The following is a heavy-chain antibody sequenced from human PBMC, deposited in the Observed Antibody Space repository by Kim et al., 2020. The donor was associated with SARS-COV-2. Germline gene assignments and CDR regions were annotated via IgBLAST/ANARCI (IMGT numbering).Heavy chain of an antibody. V-gene: IGHV3-33*01. CDR2: IWYDGSNK. D-gene: IGHD3-3*01. CDR1: GFTFSSYG. Sequence: GGSLRLSCAASGFTFSSYGMHWVRQAPGKGLEWVAVIWYDGSNKYYADSVKGRFTISRDNSKNTLYLQMNSLRAEDTAVYYCHLGGYYSHYFDYWGQGTLVTVSS. CDR3: HLGGYYSHYFDY. J-gene: IGHJ4*02.